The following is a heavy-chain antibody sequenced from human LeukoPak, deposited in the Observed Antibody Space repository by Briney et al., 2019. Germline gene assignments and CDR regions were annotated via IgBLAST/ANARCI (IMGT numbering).Heavy chain of an antibody. CDR3: ARGATVAN. CDR1: GFTFSSYA. J-gene: IGHJ4*02. V-gene: IGHV3-30*04. Sequence: GRSLRLSCAASGFTFSSYAMHWVRQAPGKGLEWVAVISYDGSNKYYADSVKGRFTISRDNSKNTLYLQMNSLRAEDTAVYYCARGATVANWGQGTLVTVSS. CDR2: ISYDGSNK. D-gene: IGHD4-23*01.